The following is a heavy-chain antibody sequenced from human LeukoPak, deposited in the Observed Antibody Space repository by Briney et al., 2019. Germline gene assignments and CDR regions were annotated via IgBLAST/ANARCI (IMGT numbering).Heavy chain of an antibody. CDR3: AREGAYCSGTDCFATTVDA. V-gene: IGHV4-61*02. Sequence: SQTLSLTCNVSGYSISSGDYYWTWIRQPAGKGLEWIGRVDLGGTSSYNPSLIGRVTVSVDPSKNQFSLSLTSVTAADTATYYCAREGAYCSGTDCFATTVDAWGPGALVTVSP. CDR1: GYSISSGDYY. D-gene: IGHD2-2*01. J-gene: IGHJ5*02. CDR2: VDLGGTS.